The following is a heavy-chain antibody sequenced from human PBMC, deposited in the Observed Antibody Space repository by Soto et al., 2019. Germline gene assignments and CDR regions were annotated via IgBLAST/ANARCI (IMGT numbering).Heavy chain of an antibody. V-gene: IGHV3-48*02. CDR3: ARDRVYSFERSGSSPPPHYLDY. D-gene: IGHD3-22*01. CDR1: GFTFSNYG. Sequence: EVQLVESGGDLVQPGGSLRLSCVASGFTFSNYGMNWVRQAPGKGLEWVSYISSSSSTVYYADSAKGRFTIARDNAKNGLHLAMITLRDEDTAVYYCARDRVYSFERSGSSPPPHYLDYWGQGTLVAVSS. CDR2: ISSSSSTV. J-gene: IGHJ4*02.